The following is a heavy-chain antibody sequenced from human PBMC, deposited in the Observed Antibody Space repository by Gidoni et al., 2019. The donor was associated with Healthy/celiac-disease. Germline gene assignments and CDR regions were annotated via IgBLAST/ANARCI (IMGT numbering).Heavy chain of an antibody. CDR3: ARIGRYYYDSSGYFDY. Sequence: QVQLQQWGAGLLKPSETLSLTCAVYGGSFSGYYWSWIRQPPGKGLEWIGEINHSGSTNYNPSLKSRVTISVDTSKNQFSLKLSSVTAADTAVYYCARIGRYYYDSSGYFDYWGQGTLVTVSS. D-gene: IGHD3-22*01. V-gene: IGHV4-34*01. CDR2: INHSGST. J-gene: IGHJ4*02. CDR1: GGSFSGYY.